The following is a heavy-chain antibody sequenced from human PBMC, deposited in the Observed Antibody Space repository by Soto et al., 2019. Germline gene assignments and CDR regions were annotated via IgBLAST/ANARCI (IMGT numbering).Heavy chain of an antibody. V-gene: IGHV3-48*03. Sequence: LRLSCAASGFTFSSYEMNWVRQAPGKGLEWVSYISSSGSTIYYADSVKGRFTISRDNAKNSLYLQMNSLRAEDTAVYYCARDNYYDSSGYKYNWFDPWGQGTLVTVSS. CDR2: ISSSGSTI. J-gene: IGHJ5*02. CDR1: GFTFSSYE. CDR3: ARDNYYDSSGYKYNWFDP. D-gene: IGHD3-22*01.